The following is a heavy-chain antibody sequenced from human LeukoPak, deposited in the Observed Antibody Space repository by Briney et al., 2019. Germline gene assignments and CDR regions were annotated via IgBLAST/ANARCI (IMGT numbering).Heavy chain of an antibody. CDR1: GFTFDDYA. CDR3: AKDIGSGTGVVPAAMPGY. CDR2: ISWNSGSI. V-gene: IGHV3-9*01. J-gene: IGHJ4*02. D-gene: IGHD2-2*01. Sequence: GGSLRLSCAASGFTFDDYAMHWVRQAPGKGLEWVSGISWNSGSIGYADSVKGRFTISRDNAKNSLYLQMNSLRAEDTALYYCAKDIGSGTGVVPAAMPGYWGQGTLVTVSS.